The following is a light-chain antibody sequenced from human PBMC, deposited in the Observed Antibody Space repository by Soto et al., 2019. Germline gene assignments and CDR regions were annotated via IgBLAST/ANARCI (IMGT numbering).Light chain of an antibody. J-gene: IGKJ2*01. V-gene: IGKV1-17*01. Sequence: DIQMTQSPSSLSASVGDRVSITCRASQGITRDLAWYQQKPGKAPKRMIYAASSLQSRVTSRFSGSVSGTEFNLTVSCLKPEELATYNCLQHNTYAYTFGEGTRLEIK. CDR3: LQHNTYAYT. CDR2: AAS. CDR1: QGITRD.